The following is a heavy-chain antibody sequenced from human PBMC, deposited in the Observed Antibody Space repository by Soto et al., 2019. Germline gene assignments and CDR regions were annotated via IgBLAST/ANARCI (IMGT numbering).Heavy chain of an antibody. Sequence: GESLTISCQGSGYTFSTYCIAWVRQLPGKGLEWVGVVYPCDSDTRYSPSFQGQVTISADKSTSTVYLQWNTLKTSDTAIYYCPRPRRRGGSHGFDMWGTWTLGPISS. V-gene: IGHV5-51*01. J-gene: IGHJ3*02. CDR2: VYPCDSDT. CDR3: PRPRRRGGSHGFDM. CDR1: GYTFSTYC.